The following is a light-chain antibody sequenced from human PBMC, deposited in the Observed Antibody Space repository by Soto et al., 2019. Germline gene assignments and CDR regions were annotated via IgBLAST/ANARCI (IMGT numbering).Light chain of an antibody. Sequence: DVKMSLSPSTLSAYVGDRVTITCRASQSISSWLAWYQQKPGKAPKLLIYKASSLESEVPSRFSGRGSETDFTLTISSLQPDDFATYYCQQHYNYPTFGQRT. V-gene: IGKV1-5*03. CDR3: QQHYNYPT. J-gene: IGKJ1*01. CDR1: QSISSW. CDR2: KAS.